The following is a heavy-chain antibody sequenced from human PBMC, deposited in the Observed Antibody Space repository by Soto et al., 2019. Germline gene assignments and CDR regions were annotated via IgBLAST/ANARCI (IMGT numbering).Heavy chain of an antibody. CDR3: ARLLVGFLELPSYGMDV. Sequence: WASVKVSCKASGGTFSSYAISWVRQAPGQGLEWMGGIIPIFGTANYAQKVQGRVTITADESTSTAYMELSSLRSEDTAVYYCARLLVGFLELPSYGMDVWGQGTTVTVSS. V-gene: IGHV1-69*13. D-gene: IGHD1-7*01. CDR1: GGTFSSYA. CDR2: IIPIFGTA. J-gene: IGHJ6*02.